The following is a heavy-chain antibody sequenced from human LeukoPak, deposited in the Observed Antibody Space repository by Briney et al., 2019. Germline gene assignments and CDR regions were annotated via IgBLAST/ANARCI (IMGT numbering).Heavy chain of an antibody. D-gene: IGHD3-22*01. V-gene: IGHV3-15*01. J-gene: IGHJ3*02. CDR3: TGYGVVISDAFDI. CDR2: IKSKTDGGTT. Sequence: ETLSLTCTVSGGSISSYYWSWIRQPPGKGLEWVGRIKSKTDGGTTDYAAPVKGRFTISRDDSKNTLYLQMNSLKTEDTAVYYCTGYGVVISDAFDIWGQGTMVTVSS. CDR1: GGSISSYY.